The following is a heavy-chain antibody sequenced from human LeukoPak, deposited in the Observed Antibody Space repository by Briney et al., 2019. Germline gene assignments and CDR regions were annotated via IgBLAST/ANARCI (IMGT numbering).Heavy chain of an antibody. D-gene: IGHD2-2*01. CDR2: IYTSGST. J-gene: IGHJ5*02. CDR3: ARGDYCSSTSCYSDWFDP. V-gene: IGHV4-61*02. Sequence: SQTLSLTCTVSGGSISSGSYYWRWLRQPAGRGLEWIGRIYTSGSTNYNPSLKSRVTISVDTSKNQYPLKLSSVTAADTAVYYCARGDYCSSTSCYSDWFDPWGQGTLVTVSS. CDR1: GGSISSGSYY.